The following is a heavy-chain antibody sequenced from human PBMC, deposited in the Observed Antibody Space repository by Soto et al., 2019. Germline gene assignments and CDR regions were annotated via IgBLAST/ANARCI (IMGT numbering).Heavy chain of an antibody. J-gene: IGHJ6*02. V-gene: IGHV4-4*02. CDR3: AKGRSYYYYYGVDV. CDR1: GCSISSSNW. CDR2: IYHSGST. Sequence: SETLSLTCAVSGCSISSSNWWIWVRQPPGKGLEWIGEIYHSGSTNYNPSLKSRVTISVDKSKNQFSLKLSSVTAADTALYYCAKGRSYYYYYGVDVWGQGTTVTVSS.